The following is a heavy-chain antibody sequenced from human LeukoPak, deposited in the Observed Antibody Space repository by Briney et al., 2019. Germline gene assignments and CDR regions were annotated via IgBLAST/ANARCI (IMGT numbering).Heavy chain of an antibody. J-gene: IGHJ4*02. CDR2: IYSSGST. CDR1: GGSISSYY. V-gene: IGHV4-59*08. Sequence: SETLSLTCTVSGGSISSYYWSWIRQPPGKGLEWIGYIYSSGSTNYNPSLESRVTISVDASKNQFSLKLSSVTAADTAVYYCARRGYSTGWYYFDYWGQGTLVTVSS. D-gene: IGHD6-19*01. CDR3: ARRGYSTGWYYFDY.